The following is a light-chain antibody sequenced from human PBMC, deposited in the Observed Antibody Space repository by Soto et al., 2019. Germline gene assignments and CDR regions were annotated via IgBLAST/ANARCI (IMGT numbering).Light chain of an antibody. J-gene: IGLJ2*01. V-gene: IGLV4-69*01. CDR3: QTWGTGIQV. CDR1: SGHISYA. CDR2: LNSDGSH. Sequence: QPVLTQPPSASASLGASVKLTCTLSSGHISYAIAWHQQQPEKGPRYLMKLNSDGSHSKGDGIPDRFSGSSSGAERYLTISSLQSEDEADYYCQTWGTGIQVFGGGTKLTVL.